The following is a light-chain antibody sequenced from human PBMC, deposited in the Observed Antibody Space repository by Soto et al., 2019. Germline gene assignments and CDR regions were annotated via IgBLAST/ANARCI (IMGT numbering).Light chain of an antibody. J-gene: IGKJ5*01. V-gene: IGKV3-20*01. CDR3: QQFDDSVT. CDR1: HSVSRTY. CDR2: GAS. Sequence: EIVLTQSPGNLSLSPWERATLSCRASHSVSRTYLAWYQQKPGQAPRLLMYGASDRATGTPGRFSGSGSGTDFTLTISGLEPEDSAVYYCQQFDDSVTFGQGTRLEIK.